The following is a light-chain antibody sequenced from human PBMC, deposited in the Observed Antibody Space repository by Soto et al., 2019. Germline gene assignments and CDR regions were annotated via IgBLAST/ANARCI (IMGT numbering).Light chain of an antibody. CDR3: QQYDKWPIT. V-gene: IGKV3-15*01. Sequence: IVMTHSPYTLSFSPGERATLSFMASQTVSSRLAWYQQKPGQAPRLLVYGESTRATGIPARFSGSGSGTEFTLTISSLQSEDFAVYYCQQYDKWPITFGQGTRLEIK. CDR1: QTVSSR. CDR2: GES. J-gene: IGKJ5*01.